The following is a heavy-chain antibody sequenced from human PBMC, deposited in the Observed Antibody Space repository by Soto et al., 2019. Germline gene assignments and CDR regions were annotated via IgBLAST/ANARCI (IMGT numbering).Heavy chain of an antibody. D-gene: IGHD1-26*01. J-gene: IGHJ5*02. V-gene: IGHV6-1*01. CDR2: TYYRSKWYN. Sequence: SQTLSLTCAISGDSVSSNGAAWNWIRQSPSRGLEWLGRTYYRSKWYNDYAGSVKSRININPDTSKRPFSLQLHSVTPEDTAVYYCGRDKRGYLNSGIGFETWGEGILVSVSS. CDR3: GRDKRGYLNSGIGFET. CDR1: GDSVSSNGAA.